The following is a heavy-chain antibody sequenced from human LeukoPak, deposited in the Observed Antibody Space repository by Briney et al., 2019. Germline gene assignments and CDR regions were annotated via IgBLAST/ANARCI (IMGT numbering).Heavy chain of an antibody. CDR3: ARGTAAASGSFDY. V-gene: IGHV4-59*08. CDR1: GGSISSYY. J-gene: IGHJ4*02. Sequence: SETLSLTCTVSGGSISSYYWTWIRQPPGKGLELIGYIHYNGGTNYNPSLKSRVTLSVDTSKNQISLKPSSVTAADTAVYFCARGTAAASGSFDYWGQGTRVTVSS. D-gene: IGHD1-14*01. CDR2: IHYNGGT.